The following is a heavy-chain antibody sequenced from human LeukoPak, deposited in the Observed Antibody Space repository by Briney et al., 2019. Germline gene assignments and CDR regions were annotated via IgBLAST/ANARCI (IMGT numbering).Heavy chain of an antibody. CDR3: ASPHSGYG. V-gene: IGHV3-48*02. Sequence: PGGSLRLSCAASEFTFSSYSMNWVCQAPGKGLQWVSYITGSGSGIHYADSVKGRFTISRDNAKNTLYLQMNSLRDEDTAVYYCASPHSGYGWGQGTLVTVSS. CDR1: EFTFSSYS. CDR2: ITGSGSGI. D-gene: IGHD5-12*01. J-gene: IGHJ4*02.